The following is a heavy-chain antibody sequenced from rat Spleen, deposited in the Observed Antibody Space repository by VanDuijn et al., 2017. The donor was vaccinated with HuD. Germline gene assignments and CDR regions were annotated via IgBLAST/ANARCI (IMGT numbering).Heavy chain of an antibody. CDR3: AKAGFDY. CDR2: IIYDGSST. V-gene: IGHV5-17*01. Sequence: EVQLVESDGGLVLPGRSLKLSCAASGFTFSDYAMAWVRQAPKKGLEWVATIIYDGSSTYYRDSVKGRFTISRDNAKSTLYLQMDSLRSEDTSTYYCAKAGFDYWGQGVMVTVSS. J-gene: IGHJ2*01. CDR1: GFTFSDYA.